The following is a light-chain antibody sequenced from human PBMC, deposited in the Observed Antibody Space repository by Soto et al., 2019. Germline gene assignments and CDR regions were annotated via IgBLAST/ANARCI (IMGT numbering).Light chain of an antibody. CDR1: QSVSSR. CDR3: HHYET. CDR2: GAS. Sequence: EIVVTQSAATLSVSPGERVTLSCRASQSVSSRLAWYQQKPGQAPRLLMYGASIRAAGVPDRFSGSGSGTEFTLTISRLEPEDFTVYYCHHYETFGQGTKVDIK. V-gene: IGKV3-20*01. J-gene: IGKJ1*01.